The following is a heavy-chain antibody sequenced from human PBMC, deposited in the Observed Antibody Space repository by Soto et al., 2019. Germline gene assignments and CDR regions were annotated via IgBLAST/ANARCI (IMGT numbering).Heavy chain of an antibody. CDR3: ARGSSYYYDSSGYSAEYFQH. CDR1: GGSISSGGYS. CDR2: IYHSGST. Sequence: SETLSLTCAVSGGSISSGGYSWSWIRQPPGKGLEWIGYIYHSGSTYYNPSLKSRVTISVDRSKDQFSLKLSSVTAADTAVYYCARGSSYYYDSSGYSAEYFQHWGQGTLVTVSS. D-gene: IGHD3-22*01. V-gene: IGHV4-30-2*01. J-gene: IGHJ1*01.